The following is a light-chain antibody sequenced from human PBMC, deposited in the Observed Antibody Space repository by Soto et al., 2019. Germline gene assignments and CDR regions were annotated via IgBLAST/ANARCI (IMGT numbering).Light chain of an antibody. V-gene: IGKV3-20*01. CDR3: QQYGSSGT. CDR2: GAS. CDR1: QSVSNNY. J-gene: IGKJ1*01. Sequence: EIVLTQSPGTLSFSAGERATLSSRASQSVSNNYLAWYQQKPGQAPRLLIYGASNRATGIPDRFSGSGSGTDFTLTISRLEPEDFAVYYCQQYGSSGTFGQGTKVDIK.